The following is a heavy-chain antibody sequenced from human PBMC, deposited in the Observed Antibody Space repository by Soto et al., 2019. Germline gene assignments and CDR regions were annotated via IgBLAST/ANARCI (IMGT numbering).Heavy chain of an antibody. CDR3: AAVKYFHSSDYLVH. CDR2: IYYSGST. J-gene: IGHJ4*02. CDR1: GGSISSSSYY. Sequence: SETLSLTCTVSGGSISSSSYYWGWIRQPPGKGLAWIGSIYYSGSTYNNPSLKSRVTISVDTSKNQFSLKLSSVTAADTAVYYCAAVKYFHSSDYLVHCGQXTRVTVSS. D-gene: IGHD3-22*01. V-gene: IGHV4-39*01.